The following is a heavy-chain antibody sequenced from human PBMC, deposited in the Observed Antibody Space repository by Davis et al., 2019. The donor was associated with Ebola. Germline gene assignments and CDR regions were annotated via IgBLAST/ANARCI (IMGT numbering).Heavy chain of an antibody. D-gene: IGHD3-22*01. V-gene: IGHV4-39*07. Sequence: SETLSLTCTVSGGSISSSSYYWGWIRQPPGKGLEWIGSIYYSGSTNYNPSLKSRVTISVDTSKNQFSLKLSSVTAADTAVYYCARGPPTYYYDSSGYYTIFDAFDIWGQGTMVTVSS. CDR3: ARGPPTYYYDSSGYYTIFDAFDI. CDR2: IYYSGST. J-gene: IGHJ3*02. CDR1: GGSISSSSYY.